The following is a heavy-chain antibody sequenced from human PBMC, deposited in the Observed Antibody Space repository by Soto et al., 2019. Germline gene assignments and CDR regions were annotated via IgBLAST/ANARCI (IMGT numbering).Heavy chain of an antibody. D-gene: IGHD3-16*01. CDR3: AMVDVYVTPSPQDV. Sequence: QVQLVQSGAEVKNPGASVKVSCKASGYTFTRYGIGWARQAPGQGLEWMGWINTYNGNTNYAQNVQRRVTLTTATSTSTAYMELRSLRSNATAIYYCAMVDVYVTPSPQDVWGQGTTVIVSS. J-gene: IGHJ6*02. CDR1: GYTFTRYG. CDR2: INTYNGNT. V-gene: IGHV1-18*01.